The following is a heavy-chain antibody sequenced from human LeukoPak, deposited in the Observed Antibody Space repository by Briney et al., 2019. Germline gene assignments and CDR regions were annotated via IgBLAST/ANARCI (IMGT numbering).Heavy chain of an antibody. V-gene: IGHV4-30-4*08. Sequence: SQTLSLTCSVSGDSITSADYYWSWIRQPPGKGLEWYGEINHSGSTNYNPSLKSRVTISVDTSKNQFSLKLSSVTAADTAVYYCARPYPRYKAKQQPRGGYFDYWGQGTLVTVSS. CDR3: ARPYPRYKAKQQPRGGYFDY. CDR2: INHSGST. J-gene: IGHJ4*02. D-gene: IGHD6-13*01. CDR1: GDSITSADYY.